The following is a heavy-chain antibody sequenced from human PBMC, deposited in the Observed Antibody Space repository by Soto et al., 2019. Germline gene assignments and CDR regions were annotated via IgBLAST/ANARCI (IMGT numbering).Heavy chain of an antibody. CDR1: GVSISSGDTY. CDR3: ARAPENSENWNPYYFDY. D-gene: IGHD1-1*01. J-gene: IGHJ4*02. V-gene: IGHV4-30-4*01. CDR2: ILHSGST. Sequence: QVQLQESGPRLVKPSQTLSLTCSVSGVSISSGDTYWALIRQAPGKGLEWIGYILHSGSTYYNPSLDSRLTISLDTSKNQFSLRLRSVTAADTAVYFCARAPENSENWNPYYFDYWGQGTLVTVSP.